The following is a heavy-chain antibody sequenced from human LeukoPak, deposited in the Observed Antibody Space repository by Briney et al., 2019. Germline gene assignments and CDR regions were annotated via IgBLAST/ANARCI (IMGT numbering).Heavy chain of an antibody. Sequence: SGTLSLTCAVSGGSISSSNWWNWVRQPPGKGLEWIGEIYHSGSTNYNPSLKSRVTISVDKSKNQFSLKLSSVTAADTAVYYCASLDYGDYWFDPWGQGTLVTVSS. CDR2: IYHSGST. J-gene: IGHJ5*02. CDR1: GGSISSSNW. V-gene: IGHV4-4*02. CDR3: ASLDYGDYWFDP. D-gene: IGHD4-17*01.